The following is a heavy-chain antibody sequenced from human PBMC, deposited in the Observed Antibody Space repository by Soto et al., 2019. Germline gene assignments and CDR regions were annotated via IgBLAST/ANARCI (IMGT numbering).Heavy chain of an antibody. CDR2: INPKSDDT. J-gene: IGHJ5*02. V-gene: IGHV1-2*02. Sequence: ASVKVSCKASGYPFSDNQIHWLRRAPGQGLEWMGRINPKSDDTNYAQKFQGRITMTRDTSIDTAYLELTGLTSDDTATYYCARKHSLDYIRWGLDPWGQGTLVTVSS. D-gene: IGHD4-4*01. CDR1: GYPFSDNQ. CDR3: ARKHSLDYIRWGLDP.